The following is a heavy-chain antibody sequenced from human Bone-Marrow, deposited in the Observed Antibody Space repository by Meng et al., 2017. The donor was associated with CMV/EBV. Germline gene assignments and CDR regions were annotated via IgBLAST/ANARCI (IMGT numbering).Heavy chain of an antibody. D-gene: IGHD4-17*01. CDR2: IYYSWST. V-gene: IGHV4-34*01. J-gene: IGHJ5*02. Sequence: SETLSLTCAVYGGSFSGYYWSWIRQPPGKGLEWIGSIYYSWSTYYNPSLKSRVTISVDTSKNQFTLKLSSVTAADTGVYYCARVHYGPSYSWFVPWGQGTLVTVSS. CDR3: ARVHYGPSYSWFVP. CDR1: GGSFSGYY.